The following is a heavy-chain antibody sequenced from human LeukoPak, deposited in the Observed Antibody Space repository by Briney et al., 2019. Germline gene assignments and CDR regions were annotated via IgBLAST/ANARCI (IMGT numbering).Heavy chain of an antibody. D-gene: IGHD6-6*01. J-gene: IGHJ4*02. CDR2: ISYNSGTI. CDR1: GFTFDDYA. CDR3: AKDQGSTWTGFDY. V-gene: IGHV3-9*01. Sequence: GGSLRLSCAASGFTFDDYAMHWVRQAPGKGLEWVSGISYNSGTIHFADSVKGRFTISRDNAKNSLYLQMDSLRPEDTAFYYCAKDQGSTWTGFDYWGQGTLVTVSS.